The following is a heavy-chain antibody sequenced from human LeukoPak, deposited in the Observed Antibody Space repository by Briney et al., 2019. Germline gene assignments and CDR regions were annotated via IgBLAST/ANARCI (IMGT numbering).Heavy chain of an antibody. CDR3: ARVGYYGVVRIFDY. Sequence: PSQTLSLTCTVSGGSISSGSYYWSWIRQPAGKGLEWIGRIYTSGSTNYNPSLKSRVTISVDTSKNQFSLKLSSVTAADTVVYYCARVGYYGVVRIFDYWGQGTLVTVSS. J-gene: IGHJ4*02. CDR2: IYTSGST. CDR1: GGSISSGSYY. D-gene: IGHD3-10*01. V-gene: IGHV4-61*02.